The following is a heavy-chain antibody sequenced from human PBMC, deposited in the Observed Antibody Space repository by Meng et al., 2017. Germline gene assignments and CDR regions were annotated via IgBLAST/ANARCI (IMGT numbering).Heavy chain of an antibody. CDR1: GFTFSSYG. J-gene: IGHJ2*01. D-gene: IGHD2/OR15-2a*01. CDR2: IWYDGSNK. Sequence: GRLGAFGGRVVKPGRSLRLSCAASGFTFSSYGMHWVRQAPGKGLEWVAVIWYDGSNKYYADSVKGRFTISRDNSKNTLYLQMNSLRAEDTAVYYCARGLSTTYWYFDLWGRGTLVTVSS. CDR3: ARGLSTTYWYFDL. V-gene: IGHV3-33*01.